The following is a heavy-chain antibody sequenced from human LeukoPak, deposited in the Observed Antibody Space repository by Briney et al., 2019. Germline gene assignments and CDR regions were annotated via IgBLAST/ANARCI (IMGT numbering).Heavy chain of an antibody. CDR3: ANLAGSYYYDSSGYGYFDL. CDR2: IYYSGST. V-gene: IGHV4-59*01. CDR1: GGSISSYY. Sequence: PSETLSLTCTVSGGSISSYYWSWIRQPPGKGLEWIGYIYYSGSTNYNPSLKSRVTISVDTSKNQFSLKLSSVTAADTAVYYCANLAGSYYYDSSGYGYFDLWGRGTLVTVSS. D-gene: IGHD3-22*01. J-gene: IGHJ2*01.